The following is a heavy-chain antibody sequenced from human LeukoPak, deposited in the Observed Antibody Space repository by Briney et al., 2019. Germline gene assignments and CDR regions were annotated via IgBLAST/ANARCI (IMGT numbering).Heavy chain of an antibody. Sequence: GGSLRLSCAASGFTFSSYGMHWVRQAPGKGLEWVAVIWYDGSNKYYADSVKGRFTISRDNSKNMLYLQMNSLRAEDTAVYYCARDRLYYGSIVATYAFDIWGQGTMVTVSS. CDR3: ARDRLYYGSIVATYAFDI. CDR2: IWYDGSNK. D-gene: IGHD5-12*01. V-gene: IGHV3-33*01. CDR1: GFTFSSYG. J-gene: IGHJ3*02.